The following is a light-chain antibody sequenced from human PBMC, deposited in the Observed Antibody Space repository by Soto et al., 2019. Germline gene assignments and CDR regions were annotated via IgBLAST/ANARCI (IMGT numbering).Light chain of an antibody. V-gene: IGKV3-20*01. J-gene: IGKJ3*01. CDR1: QSVSTNY. Sequence: EIVLTQSPGTLSLSPGERATLSCRASQSVSTNYLAWYQQKPGQAPRFLMYGASSRATGTPDRFSGSGSGTDFTLTISRLEPVDYAVYYCQQYGSSPVSFGPGTKVDIK. CDR3: QQYGSSPVS. CDR2: GAS.